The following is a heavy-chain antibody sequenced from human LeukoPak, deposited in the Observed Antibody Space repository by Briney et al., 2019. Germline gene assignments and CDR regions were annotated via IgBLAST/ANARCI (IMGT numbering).Heavy chain of an antibody. V-gene: IGHV4-34*01. CDR2: INHSGRT. J-gene: IGHJ4*02. D-gene: IGHD7-27*01. CDR3: ARGRGGTAEGHYFDY. Sequence: SETLSLTCAVFGGSFGGYYWSWIRQPPGKGLEWIGEINHSGRTKYNPSLKSRVSISVDTSKHQFSLRVSSVTATDTAVYYCARGRGGTAEGHYFDYWGRGTLVTVSS. CDR1: GGSFGGYY.